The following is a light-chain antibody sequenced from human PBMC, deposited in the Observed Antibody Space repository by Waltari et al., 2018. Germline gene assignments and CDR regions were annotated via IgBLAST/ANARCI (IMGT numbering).Light chain of an antibody. J-gene: IGKJ4*01. CDR2: KTS. CDR1: QSISNW. V-gene: IGKV1-5*03. Sequence: DIQMTQSPSTLSASVGDRVTITCRASQSISNWLAWYQQKPGKAPKFLIYKTSNLESGVPSRFRGSGSGTEFTLTISSLQPDDFATYYCQQYNVYSLTFGGGTKVEIK. CDR3: QQYNVYSLT.